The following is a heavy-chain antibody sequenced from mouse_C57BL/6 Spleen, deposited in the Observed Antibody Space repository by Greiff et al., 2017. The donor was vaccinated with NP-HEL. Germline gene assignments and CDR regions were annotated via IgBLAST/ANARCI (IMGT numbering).Heavy chain of an antibody. CDR3: ARWRYYGSSSFDY. J-gene: IGHJ2*01. Sequence: VKLVESGPELVKPGASVKISCKASGYAFSSSWMNWVKQRPGKGLEWIGRIYPGDGDTNYNGKFKGKATLTADKSSSTAYMQLSSLTSEDSAVYFCARWRYYGSSSFDYWGQGTTLTVSS. CDR2: IYPGDGDT. D-gene: IGHD1-1*01. CDR1: GYAFSSSW. V-gene: IGHV1-82*01.